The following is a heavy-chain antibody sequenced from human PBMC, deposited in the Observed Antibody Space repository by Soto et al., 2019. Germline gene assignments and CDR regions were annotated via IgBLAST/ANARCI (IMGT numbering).Heavy chain of an antibody. D-gene: IGHD3-3*01. Sequence: PGGSLRLSCAASEFTFSNYAMSWVRQAPGKGLEWVAVISYDGSNKYYADSVKGRFTISRDNSKNTLYLQMNSLRAEVTAVYYCAKSYYDFWSGYYNYYYGMDVWGQGTTVTVSS. CDR3: AKSYYDFWSGYYNYYYGMDV. J-gene: IGHJ6*02. V-gene: IGHV3-30*18. CDR2: ISYDGSNK. CDR1: EFTFSNYA.